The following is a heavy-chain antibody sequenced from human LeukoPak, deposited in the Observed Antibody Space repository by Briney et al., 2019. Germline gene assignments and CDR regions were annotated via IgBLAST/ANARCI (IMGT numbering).Heavy chain of an antibody. Sequence: ASVKVSCKASGYTFTGYYMHWVRQAPGQGLEWMGWINPNSGGTNYAQKFQGRVTMTRDTSISTAYMELRSLRSDDTAVYYCARARFSNWFDPWGQGTLVTVSS. CDR3: ARARFSNWFDP. CDR2: INPNSGGT. V-gene: IGHV1-2*02. D-gene: IGHD3-10*01. CDR1: GYTFTGYY. J-gene: IGHJ5*02.